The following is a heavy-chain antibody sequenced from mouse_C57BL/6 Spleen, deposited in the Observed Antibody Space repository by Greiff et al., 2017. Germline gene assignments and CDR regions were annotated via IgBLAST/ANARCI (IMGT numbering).Heavy chain of an antibody. V-gene: IGHV1-63*01. J-gene: IGHJ3*01. CDR2: IYPGGGYT. CDR3: ARWDDYDGFAY. Sequence: VQLKESGAELVRPGTSVKMSCKASGYTFTNYWIGWAKQRPGHGLEWIGDIYPGGGYTNYNEKFKGKATLTADKSSSTAYMQFSSLTSEDSAIYYCARWDDYDGFAYWGQGTLVTVSA. CDR1: GYTFTNYW. D-gene: IGHD2-4*01.